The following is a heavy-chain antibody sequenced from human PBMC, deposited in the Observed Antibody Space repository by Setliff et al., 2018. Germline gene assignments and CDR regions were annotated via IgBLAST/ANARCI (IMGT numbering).Heavy chain of an antibody. CDR2: INYYGSIFDDGTTYST. V-gene: IGHV4-39*07. CDR1: GGSISNSTFY. Sequence: SETLSLTCTVSGGSISNSTFYWGWIRQPPGKGLEWIGSINYYGSIFDDGTTYSTYYNPSLKSRATISIDTSKSQFSLKLGSMTAADTALYYCARNPDLLQYSFDLWGRGTLVTVSS. CDR3: ARNPDLLQYSFDL. J-gene: IGHJ2*01. D-gene: IGHD5-12*01.